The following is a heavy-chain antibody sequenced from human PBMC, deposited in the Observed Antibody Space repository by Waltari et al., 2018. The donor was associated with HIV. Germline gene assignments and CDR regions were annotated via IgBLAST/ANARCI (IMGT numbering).Heavy chain of an antibody. V-gene: IGHV1-18*01. CDR3: ARDRITAPRGCHGDY. Sequence: QVQLVQSGAEVKKPGASVKVSCKASGSTFTSYGISWVRQAPGQGLEWMGWISADNGNTNYAQKLQGRVTMTTDTATSTVYMELRSLRSDDTAMYYCARDRITAPRGCHGDYWGQGTLVTVSS. CDR2: ISADNGNT. J-gene: IGHJ4*02. D-gene: IGHD6-13*01. CDR1: GSTFTSYG.